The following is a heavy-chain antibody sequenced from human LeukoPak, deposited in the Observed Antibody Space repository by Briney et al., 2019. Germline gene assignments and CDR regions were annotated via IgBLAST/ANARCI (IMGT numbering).Heavy chain of an antibody. D-gene: IGHD3-9*01. V-gene: IGHV1-8*01. CDR2: MNPNSGNT. Sequence: ASVKVSCKASGYTFTSYDINWVRQATGQGLEWMGWMNPNSGNTGYAQKFQGRVTMTRNTSISTAYMELSSLRSEDTAVYYCARGTHLTGYCYNWGQGTLVTVSS. CDR1: GYTFTSYD. J-gene: IGHJ4*02. CDR3: ARGTHLTGYCYN.